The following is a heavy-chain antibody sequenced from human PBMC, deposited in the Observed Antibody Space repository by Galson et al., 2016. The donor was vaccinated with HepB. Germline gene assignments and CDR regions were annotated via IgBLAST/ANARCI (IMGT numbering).Heavy chain of an antibody. V-gene: IGHV3-72*01. Sequence: SLRLSCAASGSSFSDHYMDWVRQAPGKGLEWVGRVRNRANGYTPEYATSVTGRFTISRDDSKNLLSLQMNSLKIEDTAVYYCTRGSSGASYYAFDIWGQGTTVTVSS. CDR2: VRNRANGYTP. J-gene: IGHJ3*02. D-gene: IGHD2-8*01. CDR1: GSSFSDHY. CDR3: TRGSSGASYYAFDI.